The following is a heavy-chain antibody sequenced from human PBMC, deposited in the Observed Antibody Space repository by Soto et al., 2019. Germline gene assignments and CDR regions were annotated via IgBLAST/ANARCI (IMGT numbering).Heavy chain of an antibody. Sequence: GGSLRLSYAASGFTFSSYSMNWVRQAPGKGLEWVSYISSSSSTIYYADSVRGRFTISRDNAKNSLYLQMNSLRAEDTAVYYCARFTYYDLWSGQADAFDIWGQGTMVTVSS. CDR1: GFTFSSYS. CDR2: ISSSSSTI. J-gene: IGHJ3*02. CDR3: ARFTYYDLWSGQADAFDI. D-gene: IGHD3-3*01. V-gene: IGHV3-48*01.